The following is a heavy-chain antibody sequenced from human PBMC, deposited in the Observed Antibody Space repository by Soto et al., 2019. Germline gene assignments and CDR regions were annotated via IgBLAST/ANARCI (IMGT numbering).Heavy chain of an antibody. D-gene: IGHD6-13*01. CDR1: GDSVSSSHW. J-gene: IGHJ4*02. V-gene: IGHV4-4*02. CDR2: IYPSGNT. CDR3: ARVMGVAAGGPLDY. Sequence: QVQLQESGPRLVKPSETLSLTCAVSGDSVSSSHWWSWVRQPPGKGLEWIGEIYPSGNTNYNPSLQGRVTVSVDKSKNQFALKVTSVTAAATAVYYCARVMGVAAGGPLDYCGQGTLVTVSS.